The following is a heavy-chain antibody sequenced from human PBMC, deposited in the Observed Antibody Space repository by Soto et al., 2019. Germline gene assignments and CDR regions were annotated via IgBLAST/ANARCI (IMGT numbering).Heavy chain of an antibody. D-gene: IGHD5-12*01. CDR1: GGSISSSSYY. CDR3: ASFGYSGSRTLDS. V-gene: IGHV4-39*07. J-gene: IGHJ4*02. CDR2: IYYSGST. Sequence: SETLSLTCTVSGGSISSSSYYWGWIRQPPGKGLEWIGSIYYSGSTYYNPSLKSRVTISVDTPKNQFSLKLSSVTAADTAVYYCASFGYSGSRTLDSWGQGTLVTVSS.